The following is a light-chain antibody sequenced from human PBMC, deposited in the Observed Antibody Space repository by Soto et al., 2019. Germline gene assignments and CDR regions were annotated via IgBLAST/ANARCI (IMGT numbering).Light chain of an antibody. CDR1: QSVFSN. CDR3: QQYNSYSWT. CDR2: SAS. V-gene: IGKV3-15*01. Sequence: EIVMTQSPVTLSVSPGERATLSCRASQSVFSNLAWYQQKPGQAPRLLIYSASSRAAGISGRFSGSGSGTEFALTISSLQSEDFATYYCQQYNSYSWTFGQGTKVEIK. J-gene: IGKJ1*01.